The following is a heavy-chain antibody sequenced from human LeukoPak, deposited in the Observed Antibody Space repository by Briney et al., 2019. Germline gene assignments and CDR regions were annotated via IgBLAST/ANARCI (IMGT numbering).Heavy chain of an antibody. CDR1: GFTFSSYS. V-gene: IGHV3-21*01. J-gene: IGHJ6*02. CDR2: ISDSSSYI. CDR3: ARDLRPYYYYGMDV. Sequence: PGGSLRLSCAASGFTFSSYSMHWVRQAPGKGLEWVSSISDSSSYIYYADSVKGRFTISRDNAKNSLYLRMNSLRAEDTAVYYCARDLRPYYYYGMDVWGQGTTVTVSS.